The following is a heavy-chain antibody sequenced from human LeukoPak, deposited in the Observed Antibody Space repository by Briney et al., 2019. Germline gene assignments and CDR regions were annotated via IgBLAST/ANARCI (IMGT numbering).Heavy chain of an antibody. Sequence: PGGSLRLSCAASGFDFSDYSMNWVRQTTGKGLEGVSSISSSSNDIYYADSLKGRFTISRDNAKSSVYLQMNSLGADDTAVYYCARGGQRFGELLFDYWGQGSLVTVSS. CDR1: GFDFSDYS. J-gene: IGHJ4*02. D-gene: IGHD3-10*01. CDR3: ARGGQRFGELLFDY. V-gene: IGHV3-21*01. CDR2: ISSSSNDI.